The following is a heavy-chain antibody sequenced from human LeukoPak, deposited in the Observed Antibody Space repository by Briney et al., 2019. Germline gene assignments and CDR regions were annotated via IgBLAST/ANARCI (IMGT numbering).Heavy chain of an antibody. CDR1: GFIFSTYA. D-gene: IGHD3-22*01. J-gene: IGHJ4*02. Sequence: PGRSLRLSCAASGFIFSTYAMHWVRQAPGKGLEWVAVISYDGSNKYYADSVKGRFTISRDNSKNTLYLQMNSLRAEDTAVYYCAARSRPYDSSGYPVEYWGQGTLVTVSS. CDR3: AARSRPYDSSGYPVEY. CDR2: ISYDGSNK. V-gene: IGHV3-30-3*01.